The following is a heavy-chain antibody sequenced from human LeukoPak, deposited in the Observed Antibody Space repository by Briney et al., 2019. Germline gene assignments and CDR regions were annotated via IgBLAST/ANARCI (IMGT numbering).Heavy chain of an antibody. CDR1: GDSISSFH. D-gene: IGHD3-22*01. CDR2: IYTSGST. CDR3: ARDRGLSSGYYNWFDP. V-gene: IGHV4-4*07. J-gene: IGHJ5*02. Sequence: PSETLSLTCTVSGDSISSFHWSWIRQPAGKGLEWIGRIYTSGSTNYNPSLKSRVTISVDKSKNQFSLKLSSVTAADTAVYYCARDRGLSSGYYNWFDPWGQGTLVTVSS.